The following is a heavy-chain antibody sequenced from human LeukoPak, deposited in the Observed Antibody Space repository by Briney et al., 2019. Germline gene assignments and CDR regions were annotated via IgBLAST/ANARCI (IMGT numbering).Heavy chain of an antibody. V-gene: IGHV1-3*02. CDR1: GYTFTSYA. Sequence: GASVKVSCKASGYTFTSYAMHWVRQAPGQRLEWMGWSNAGNGNTKYSQEFQGRVTITRDTSASTAYMELSGLRSDDTAVYYCARDLLVVASMGSDSWGQGTLVTVSS. D-gene: IGHD2-15*01. CDR3: ARDLLVVASMGSDS. J-gene: IGHJ4*02. CDR2: SNAGNGNT.